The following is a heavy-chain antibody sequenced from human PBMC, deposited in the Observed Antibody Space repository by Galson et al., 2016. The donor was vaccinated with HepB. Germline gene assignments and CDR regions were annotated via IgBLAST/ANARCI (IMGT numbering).Heavy chain of an antibody. Sequence: SLRLSCAASGFTFSRYWMSWVRQAPGKGLEWVAIIKQDGSKKYYVDSVKGRFTISRDNANNSVFLQMNSLRAEDTAVYYCARLFGGYIDYWGQGTLVTVSS. V-gene: IGHV3-7*03. CDR2: IKQDGSKK. J-gene: IGHJ4*02. CDR3: ARLFGGYIDY. D-gene: IGHD2-15*01. CDR1: GFTFSRYW.